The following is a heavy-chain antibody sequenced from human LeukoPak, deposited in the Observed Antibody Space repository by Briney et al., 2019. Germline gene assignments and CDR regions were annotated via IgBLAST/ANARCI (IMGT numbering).Heavy chain of an antibody. CDR2: ISWNSGSI. D-gene: IGHD3-9*01. V-gene: IGHV3-9*01. J-gene: IGHJ4*02. CDR3: AKSPYNFDWLSLFDY. CDR1: GFTFDDYA. Sequence: GRSLRLSCAASGFTFDDYAMHWVRQAPGKGLEWVSGISWNSGSIGYADSVKGRFIISRDNAKNSLYLQMNSLRAEDTALYYCAKSPYNFDWLSLFDYWGQGTLVTVSS.